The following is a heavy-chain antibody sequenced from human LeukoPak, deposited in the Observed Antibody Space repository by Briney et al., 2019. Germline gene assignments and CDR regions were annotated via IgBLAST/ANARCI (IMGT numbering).Heavy chain of an antibody. Sequence: GGSLRLSCAASGFIFSTYGMHWIRQAPGKGLEWVAVISYDGSNKYYADSVKGRFTISRDNSKNTLYLQMNSLRAEDTAVYYCAKDDIVTSIDSSGNYFDYWGQGTLVTVSS. CDR2: ISYDGSNK. D-gene: IGHD6-25*01. J-gene: IGHJ4*02. CDR3: AKDDIVTSIDSSGNYFDY. V-gene: IGHV3-30*18. CDR1: GFIFSTYG.